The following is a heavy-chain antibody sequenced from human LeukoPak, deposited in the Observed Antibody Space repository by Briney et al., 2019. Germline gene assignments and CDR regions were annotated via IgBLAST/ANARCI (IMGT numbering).Heavy chain of an antibody. J-gene: IGHJ4*02. D-gene: IGHD3-3*01. V-gene: IGHV3-23*01. Sequence: GGSLRLSCAPSGFTSSSYAMSWVRQAPGRGLECVSVVSGSGGSTNSAASVKGRFTISRDNSKNTVYLQMNSLRAEDTDVYYCAKDRNYDFWTGYYNYFDHWGQGTLVTVSS. CDR2: VSGSGGST. CDR1: GFTSSSYA. CDR3: AKDRNYDFWTGYYNYFDH.